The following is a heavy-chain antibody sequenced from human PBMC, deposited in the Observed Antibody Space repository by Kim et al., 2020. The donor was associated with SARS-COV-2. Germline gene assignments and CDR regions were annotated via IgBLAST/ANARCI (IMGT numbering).Heavy chain of an antibody. CDR1: GGSISSSNW. D-gene: IGHD6-13*01. Sequence: SETLSLTCAVSGGSISSSNWWSWVRQPPGKGLEWIGEIYHSGSTNYNPSLKSRVTISVDKSKNQFSLKLSSVTAADTAVYYCASHSSSWYLDAFDIWGQGTMVTVSS. CDR2: IYHSGST. J-gene: IGHJ3*02. V-gene: IGHV4-4*02. CDR3: ASHSSSWYLDAFDI.